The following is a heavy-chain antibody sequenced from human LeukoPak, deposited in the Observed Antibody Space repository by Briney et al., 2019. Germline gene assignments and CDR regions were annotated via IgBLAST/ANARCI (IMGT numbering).Heavy chain of an antibody. J-gene: IGHJ4*02. V-gene: IGHV3-23*01. D-gene: IGHD3-10*01. CDR3: AKDLKVRGVNSADY. CDR2: ISGSGGST. Sequence: GGSLRLSCAASGFTFSSYAMSWVRQAPGKGLEWVSAISGSGGSTYYADSVKGRFTISRDNSKNTLYLQMNSLRAEDTAVYFCAKDLKVRGVNSADYWGQGTLVTVSS. CDR1: GFTFSSYA.